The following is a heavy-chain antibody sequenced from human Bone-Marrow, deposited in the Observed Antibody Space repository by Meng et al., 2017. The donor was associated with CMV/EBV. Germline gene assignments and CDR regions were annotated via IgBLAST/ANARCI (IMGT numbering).Heavy chain of an antibody. Sequence: GESLKISCAASGFPFSNYAMSWVRQAPGKGLEWVSGVTGGGGSTYYADSVKGRFTISRDNSKNTLYLQMNSLQTGDTAIYYCASAPGFYESAPFDWWGPGTLVTVSS. CDR2: VTGGGGST. V-gene: IGHV3-23*01. J-gene: IGHJ4*02. CDR3: ASAPGFYESAPFDW. CDR1: GFPFSNYA. D-gene: IGHD2/OR15-2a*01.